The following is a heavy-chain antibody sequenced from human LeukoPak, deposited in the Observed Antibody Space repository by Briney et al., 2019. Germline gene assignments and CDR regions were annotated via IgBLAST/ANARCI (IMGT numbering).Heavy chain of an antibody. CDR1: GSTFSSYA. CDR3: AKDSPPAKWSSGAFDI. J-gene: IGHJ3*02. V-gene: IGHV3-23*01. Sequence: PGGSLRLSCAASGSTFSSYAMSWVRQAPGKGLEWVSAISGSGGSTYYADSVKGRFTISRDNSKNTLYLQMNSLRAEDTAVYYCAKDSPPAKWSSGAFDIWGQGTMVTVSS. D-gene: IGHD2-15*01. CDR2: ISGSGGST.